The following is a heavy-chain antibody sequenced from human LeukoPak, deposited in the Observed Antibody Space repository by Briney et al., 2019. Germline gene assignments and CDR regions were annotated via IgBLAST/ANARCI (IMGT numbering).Heavy chain of an antibody. CDR2: IWYDGSNK. V-gene: IGHV3-33*01. D-gene: IGHD3-3*01. Sequence: GGSLRLSCAASGFTFSSYCMHWVRQAPGEGLEWVAVIWYDGSNKYYADSVKGRFTISRDNSKNTLYLQMNSLSAEDTAVHYCARPFGVFISDAFDIWGQRTMVTVSS. J-gene: IGHJ3*02. CDR3: ARPFGVFISDAFDI. CDR1: GFTFSSYC.